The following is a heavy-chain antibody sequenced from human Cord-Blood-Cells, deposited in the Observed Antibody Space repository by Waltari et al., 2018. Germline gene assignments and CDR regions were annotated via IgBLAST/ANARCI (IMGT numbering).Heavy chain of an antibody. V-gene: IGHV4-39*07. Sequence: QLQLQESGPGLVKPSETLSLTCTVSGGSTSSSRYYWGWNGHPPGKGLEWIGSIYYSGSTYYNPSLKSRVTISVDTSKNQFSLKLSSVTAADTAVYYCARHERPYNWNDGRFDPWGQGTLVTVSS. CDR2: IYYSGST. J-gene: IGHJ5*02. CDR1: GGSTSSSRYY. D-gene: IGHD1-20*01. CDR3: ARHERPYNWNDGRFDP.